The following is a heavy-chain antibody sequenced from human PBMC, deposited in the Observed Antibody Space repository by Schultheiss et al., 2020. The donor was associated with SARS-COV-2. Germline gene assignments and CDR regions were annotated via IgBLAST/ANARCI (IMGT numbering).Heavy chain of an antibody. V-gene: IGHV3-33*08. D-gene: IGHD3-22*01. Sequence: GGSLRLSCAASGFTFSSYAMSWVRQAPGKGLEWVAVIWYDGSNKYYADSVKGRFTISRDNSKNTLYLQMNSLRAEDTAVYYCARGLGDDSSGYYHPDNWFDPWGQGTLVTVSS. CDR3: ARGLGDDSSGYYHPDNWFDP. J-gene: IGHJ5*02. CDR1: GFTFSSYA. CDR2: IWYDGSNK.